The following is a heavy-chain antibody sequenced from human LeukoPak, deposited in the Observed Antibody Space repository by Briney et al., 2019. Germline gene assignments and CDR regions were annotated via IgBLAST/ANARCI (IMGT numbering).Heavy chain of an antibody. CDR3: AKDPPRTVTVTTRFDY. CDR1: GFTFSDYY. Sequence: GGSLRLSCAASGFTFSDYYMSWIRQAPGKGLEWVSYISSSGSTIYYADSVKGRFTISRDNAKNSLYLQMNSLRAEDTAVYYCAKDPPRTVTVTTRFDYWGQGTLVTVSS. J-gene: IGHJ4*02. D-gene: IGHD4-11*01. V-gene: IGHV3-11*04. CDR2: ISSSGSTI.